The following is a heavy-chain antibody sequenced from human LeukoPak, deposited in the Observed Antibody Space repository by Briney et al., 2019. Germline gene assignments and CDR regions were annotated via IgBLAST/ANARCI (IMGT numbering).Heavy chain of an antibody. Sequence: SETLSLTCAVSGYSISSGYYWGWIRPPPGKGLEGIGSSYHSGSTYYNPSLKSRVTISGDTAKKQFSLKMSSVTAADTAVYYCARVSTTYYDFWSGHYPFYYYYYMDVWGKGTTVTVSS. J-gene: IGHJ6*03. D-gene: IGHD3-3*01. CDR3: ARVSTTYYDFWSGHYPFYYYYYMDV. V-gene: IGHV4-38-2*01. CDR2: SYHSGST. CDR1: GYSISSGYY.